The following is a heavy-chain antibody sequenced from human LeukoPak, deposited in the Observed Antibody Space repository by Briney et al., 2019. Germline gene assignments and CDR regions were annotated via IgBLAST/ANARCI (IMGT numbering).Heavy chain of an antibody. J-gene: IGHJ2*01. CDR1: GFTFSSYA. V-gene: IGHV3-30-3*01. CDR2: ISYDGSNK. D-gene: IGHD6-19*01. CDR3: ARDATSSGFRFFDL. Sequence: GGSLRLSCAASGFTFSSYAMHWVRQAPGKGLEWVAVISYDGSNKYYADSVKGRFTISRDNSKNTLYLQMNSLRAEDTAVYYCARDATSSGFRFFDLWGRGTLVTVSS.